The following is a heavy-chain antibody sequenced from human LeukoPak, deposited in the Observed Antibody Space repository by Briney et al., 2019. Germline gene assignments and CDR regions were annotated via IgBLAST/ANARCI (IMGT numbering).Heavy chain of an antibody. J-gene: IGHJ4*02. D-gene: IGHD1-26*01. CDR3: ARGGGSYALFDADY. Sequence: ASVKVSCKASGYTITGYYMHWVRQAPGQGLEWMGWINPNSGGTNYAQKFQGRVTMTRDTSISTAYMELSRLRSDDTAVYYCARGGGSYALFDADYWGQGTLVTVSS. CDR1: GYTITGYY. V-gene: IGHV1-2*02. CDR2: INPNSGGT.